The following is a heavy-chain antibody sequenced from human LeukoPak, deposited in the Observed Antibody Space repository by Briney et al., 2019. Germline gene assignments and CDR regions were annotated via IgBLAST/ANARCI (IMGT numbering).Heavy chain of an antibody. CDR2: ISSSSSTI. CDR3: ARDKEQWPTGPVWYFDL. D-gene: IGHD6-19*01. Sequence: GGSLRLSCAASGFTFSSYSMNWVRQAPGKGLEWVSYISSSSSTIYYADSVKGRFTISRDNAKNSLYLQMNSPRAEDTAVYYCARDKEQWPTGPVWYFDLWGRGTLVTVSS. V-gene: IGHV3-48*04. CDR1: GFTFSSYS. J-gene: IGHJ2*01.